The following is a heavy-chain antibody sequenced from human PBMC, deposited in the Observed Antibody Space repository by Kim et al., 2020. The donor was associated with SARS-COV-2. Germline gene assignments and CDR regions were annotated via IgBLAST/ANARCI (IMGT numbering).Heavy chain of an antibody. V-gene: IGHV4-4*02. Sequence: KSRVTISVDKSKNQFSLKLSSVTAADTAVYYCARDQSITIFGVVPGGMDVWGQGTTVTVSS. CDR3: ARDQSITIFGVVPGGMDV. D-gene: IGHD3-3*01. J-gene: IGHJ6*02.